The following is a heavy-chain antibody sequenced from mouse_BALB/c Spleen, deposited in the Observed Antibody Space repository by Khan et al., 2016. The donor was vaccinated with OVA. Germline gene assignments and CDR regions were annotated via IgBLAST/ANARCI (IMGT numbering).Heavy chain of an antibody. V-gene: IGHV9-3-1*01. Sequence: QIQLVQSGPELKKPGETVKISCKASGFTFTNYGMNWVKQTPGQGLKWMGWINTYTGEPTYVDDFKGRFAFSLETSARTAYLQINNHKNEDTATYFCARPPYFSYVMVYWGQGTSVTVSS. D-gene: IGHD2-10*01. CDR2: INTYTGEP. CDR3: ARPPYFSYVMVY. J-gene: IGHJ4*01. CDR1: GFTFTNYG.